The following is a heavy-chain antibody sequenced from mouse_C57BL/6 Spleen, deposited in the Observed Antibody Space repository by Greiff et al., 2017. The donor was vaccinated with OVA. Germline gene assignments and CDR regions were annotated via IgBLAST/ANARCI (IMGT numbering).Heavy chain of an antibody. D-gene: IGHD1-1*01. V-gene: IGHV1-53*01. CDR1: GYTFTSYW. CDR2: INPSNGGT. Sequence: QVQLKQPGTELVKPGASVKLSCKASGYTFTSYWMHWVKQRPGQGLEWIGNINPSNGGTNYNEKFKSKATLTVDKSSSTAYMQLSRLTSEDSAVYYCARSSDYYGSSYGAMDSWGQGPSVPVSS. J-gene: IGHJ4*01. CDR3: ARSSDYYGSSYGAMDS.